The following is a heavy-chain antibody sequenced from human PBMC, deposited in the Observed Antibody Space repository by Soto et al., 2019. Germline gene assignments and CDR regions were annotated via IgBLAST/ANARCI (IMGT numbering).Heavy chain of an antibody. CDR3: ARRGSSSYYYYGMDV. J-gene: IGHJ6*02. CDR2: IYYSGST. D-gene: IGHD6-6*01. Sequence: SETLSLTCTVSGGSISSGGYYWSWIRQHPGKGLEWIGYIYYSGSTYYNPSLKSRVTISVDTSKNQFSLKLSSVTAADTAVYYCARRGSSSYYYYGMDVWGQGTTVTVSS. CDR1: GGSISSGGYY. V-gene: IGHV4-31*03.